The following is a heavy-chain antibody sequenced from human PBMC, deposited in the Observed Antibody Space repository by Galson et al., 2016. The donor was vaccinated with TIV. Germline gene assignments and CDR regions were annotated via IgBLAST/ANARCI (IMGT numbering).Heavy chain of an antibody. V-gene: IGHV3-20*04. J-gene: IGHJ6*03. D-gene: IGHD3-16*01. CDR1: GFTFDDHA. CDR2: INWDGGST. Sequence: SLRLSCAASGFTFDDHAMNWVRQSPGKSPEWISLINWDGGSTFYADSVKGRFTVSRDNARSTLFLQMNTLRAEDTAMYYCARSRGFNALGYMDVWGRGTAVTVS. CDR3: ARSRGFNALGYMDV.